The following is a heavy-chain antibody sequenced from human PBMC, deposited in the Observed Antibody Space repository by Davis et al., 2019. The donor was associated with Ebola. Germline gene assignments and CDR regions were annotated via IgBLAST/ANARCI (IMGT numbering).Heavy chain of an antibody. D-gene: IGHD2-15*01. CDR2: IIPILGIA. V-gene: IGHV1-69*02. Sequence: AASVKVSCKASGGTFSSYTISWVRQAPGQGLEWMGRIIPILGIANYAQKFQGRVTITADKSTSTAYMELSSLRSEDTAVYYCARAGGYCSGGSCYSEDYWGQGTLVTVSS. J-gene: IGHJ4*02. CDR1: GGTFSSYT. CDR3: ARAGGYCSGGSCYSEDY.